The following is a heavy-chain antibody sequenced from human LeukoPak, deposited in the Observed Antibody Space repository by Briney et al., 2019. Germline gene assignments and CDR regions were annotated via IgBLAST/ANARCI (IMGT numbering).Heavy chain of an antibody. CDR1: GFPFSVAW. V-gene: IGHV3-15*01. Sequence: GGSLRLSCAGSGFPFSVAWMSWVRQAPGKGLEWVGLIKSKSDGGTTVYGGSVKGRFTISRDDSKTMLFLQMNYLKTEDTAVYYCTFSPTGYYYDYSEWGQGTLVTVSS. J-gene: IGHJ4*02. CDR2: IKSKSDGGTT. CDR3: TFSPTGYYYDYSE. D-gene: IGHD3-22*01.